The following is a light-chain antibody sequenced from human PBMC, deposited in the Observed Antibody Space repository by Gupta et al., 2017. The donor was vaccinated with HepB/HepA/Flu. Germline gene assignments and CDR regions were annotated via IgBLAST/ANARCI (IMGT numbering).Light chain of an antibody. CDR3: QQYYSTPLS. V-gene: IGKV4-1*01. J-gene: IGKJ5*01. Sequence: DIVMTQSPDSLAVSLGERATINCKSSQSVLYSSNNNNYLAWYQQKPGQPPKLVIYWASTRESGVPDRFSGSGSGTDFTLTISSLHAEDVTVYYCQQYYSTPLSFGQGTRLEIK. CDR2: WAS. CDR1: QSVLYSSNNNNY.